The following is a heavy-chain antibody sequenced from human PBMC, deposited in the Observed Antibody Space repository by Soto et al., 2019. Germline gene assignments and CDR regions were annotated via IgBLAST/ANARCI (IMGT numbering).Heavy chain of an antibody. Sequence: ASVKVSCKASGYTFTNYGVSWVRQAPGQRLEWMGWISAYTRNTNYAQMFQGRVTMTTDTSTSTAYMELRSLTSDDTAVYYCARVLGYASSRWRHSAFDIWGQGTMVT. V-gene: IGHV1-18*01. D-gene: IGHD2-2*01. CDR3: ARVLGYASSRWRHSAFDI. J-gene: IGHJ3*02. CDR2: ISAYTRNT. CDR1: GYTFTNYG.